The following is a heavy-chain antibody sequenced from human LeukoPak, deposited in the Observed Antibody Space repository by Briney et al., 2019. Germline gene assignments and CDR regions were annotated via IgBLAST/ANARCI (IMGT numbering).Heavy chain of an antibody. CDR2: ISSSSSYI. J-gene: IGHJ4*02. Sequence: GGSLRLSCAASGFTFSSYSMNWVRQAPRKGLEWVSSISSSSSYIYSADSVKGRFTISRDDAKNSLYLQMNSLRAEDTAVYYCASSRHYFDYWGQGTLVTVSS. CDR3: ASSRHYFDY. V-gene: IGHV3-21*01. CDR1: GFTFSSYS.